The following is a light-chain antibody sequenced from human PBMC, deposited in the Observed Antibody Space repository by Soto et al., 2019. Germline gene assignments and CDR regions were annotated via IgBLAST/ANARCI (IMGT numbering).Light chain of an antibody. V-gene: IGKV3-15*01. Sequence: EIVMTQSPATLSVSPGERATLSCRASQSVSSNLAWYQQKPGQAPRLLIYGASTRATGIPARFSGSGSGTEFTLTIGSLHSEDFAFYYCQQYNNWPPYTFGQATKLEIK. CDR1: QSVSSN. CDR2: GAS. CDR3: QQYNNWPPYT. J-gene: IGKJ2*01.